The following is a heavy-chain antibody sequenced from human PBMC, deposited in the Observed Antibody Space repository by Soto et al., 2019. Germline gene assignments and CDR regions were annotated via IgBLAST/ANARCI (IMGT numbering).Heavy chain of an antibody. J-gene: IGHJ6*01. CDR2: INAGNGNT. V-gene: IGHV1-3*01. CDR3: ASAVIDFTMIYGIDV. Sequence: ASVKGSCKASGYTFTSYAMHWVRQAPGQRLEWMGWINAGNGNTKYSQKFQGRVTITRDTSASTAYMELRSLRSDDTAVYYCASAVIDFTMIYGIDVWGRGTTVTGSS. D-gene: IGHD3-22*01. CDR1: GYTFTSYA.